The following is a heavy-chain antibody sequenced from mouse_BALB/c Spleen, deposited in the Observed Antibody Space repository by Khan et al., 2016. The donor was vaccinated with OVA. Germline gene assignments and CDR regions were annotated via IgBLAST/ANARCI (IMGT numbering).Heavy chain of an antibody. CDR2: LGPGSGST. V-gene: IGHV1S41*01. J-gene: IGHJ4*01. CDR3: ARSNYYGGSLYAMDY. CDR1: GYTFTSYW. D-gene: IGHD1-1*01. Sequence: DLVKPGASVKLPCKASGYTFTSYWIYWIKQRPGEGLEWIGRLGPGSGSTYYNEMFKDKATLTVDTSSSTSYIQLSSLSSEDSADYSCARSNYYGGSLYAMDYWGQGTSVTVSS.